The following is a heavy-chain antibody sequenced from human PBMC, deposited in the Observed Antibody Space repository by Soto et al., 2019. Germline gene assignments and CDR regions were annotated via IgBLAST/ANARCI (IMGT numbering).Heavy chain of an antibody. V-gene: IGHV3-30*18. J-gene: IGHJ4*02. Sequence: GGSLRLSCAASGFTFSTYDMHWVRQAPGKGLEWAALISNDGSNKYYADSVKGRFTISRDNSKNTLYLQMNSLRTDDTAVYYCAKVPYETNSATGYWGQGTLVTVSS. D-gene: IGHD2-15*01. CDR3: AKVPYETNSATGY. CDR2: ISNDGSNK. CDR1: GFTFSTYD.